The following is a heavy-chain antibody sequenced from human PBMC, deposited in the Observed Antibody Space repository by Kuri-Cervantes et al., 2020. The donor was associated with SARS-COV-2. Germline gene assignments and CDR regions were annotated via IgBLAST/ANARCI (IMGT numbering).Heavy chain of an antibody. V-gene: IGHV3-30*02. CDR3: AECRQPYYYGMDV. Sequence: GGSLRLSCAASGFTFSSYGMHWVRQAPGKGLEWVAFIRYDGSNKYYADSVKGRFTISRDNAKNSLYLQMDSLRAEDSAVYYCAECRQPYYYGMDVWGQGTTVTVSS. D-gene: IGHD2-15*01. CDR1: GFTFSSYG. J-gene: IGHJ6*02. CDR2: IRYDGSNK.